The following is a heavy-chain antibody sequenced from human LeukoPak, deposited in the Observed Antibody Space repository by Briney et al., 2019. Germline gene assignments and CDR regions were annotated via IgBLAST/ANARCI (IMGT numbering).Heavy chain of an antibody. D-gene: IGHD4-4*01. Sequence: PGGSLRLSYAAPGLTFSSYAMTWVRQAPGKGLEWVSAISASGGGTFYADSVKGRFTISRDNSKNTLYLQMSSLRVEDTAVYYCANGNPSWFDSWGQGTLVTVSS. V-gene: IGHV3-23*01. CDR2: ISASGGGT. CDR1: GLTFSSYA. J-gene: IGHJ5*01. CDR3: ANGNPSWFDS.